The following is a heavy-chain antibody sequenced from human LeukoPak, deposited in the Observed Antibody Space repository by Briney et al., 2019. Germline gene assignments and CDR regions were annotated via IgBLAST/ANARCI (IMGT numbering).Heavy chain of an antibody. CDR3: ARDPGTDGSSWYVLDN. CDR1: GFTFSSYE. Sequence: PGGSLRLSCAASGFTFSSYEMNWVRQAPGKGLEWVANIKQDGSEKYYVDSVKGRFTISRDNAKNSLYLQMNSLRAEDTAVYYCARDPGTDGSSWYVLDNWGQGTLVTVSA. D-gene: IGHD6-13*01. CDR2: IKQDGSEK. V-gene: IGHV3-7*01. J-gene: IGHJ4*02.